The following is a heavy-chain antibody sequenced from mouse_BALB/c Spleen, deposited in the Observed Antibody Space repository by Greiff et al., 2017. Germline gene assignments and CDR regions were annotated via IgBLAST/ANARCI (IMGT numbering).Heavy chain of an antibody. J-gene: IGHJ2*01. CDR2: INPSTGYT. V-gene: IGHV1-7*01. CDR1: GYTFTSYW. D-gene: IGHD1-1*01. CDR3: AIITTVVPDY. Sequence: QVQLQQSGAELAKPGASVKMSCKASGYTFTSYWMHWVKQRPGQGLEWIGYINPSTGYTEYNQKFKDKATLTADKSSSTAYMQLSSLTSEDSAVYYCAIITTVVPDYWGQGTTLTVSS.